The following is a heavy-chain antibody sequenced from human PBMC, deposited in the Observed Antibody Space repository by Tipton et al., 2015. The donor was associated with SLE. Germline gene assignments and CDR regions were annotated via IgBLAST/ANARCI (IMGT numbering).Heavy chain of an antibody. D-gene: IGHD2-15*01. CDR3: ARGLPFDP. CDR2: IDISGSR. Sequence: TLSLTCSVSGGSIRRGSYYWSWLRQPAGKGLEWIGQIDISGSRNYNPSLKSRVTISVDTSKNQFSLKLSSMTVADTAVYYCARGLPFDPWGQGTLVTVSS. V-gene: IGHV4-61*09. CDR1: GGSIRRGSYY. J-gene: IGHJ5*02.